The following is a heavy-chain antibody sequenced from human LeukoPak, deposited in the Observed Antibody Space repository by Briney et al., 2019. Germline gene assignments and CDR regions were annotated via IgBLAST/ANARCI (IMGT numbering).Heavy chain of an antibody. CDR2: ISYDGSNK. CDR1: GFTFSSYG. CDR3: AAKEPARPDSGSWYGAPFQH. J-gene: IGHJ1*01. V-gene: IGHV3-30*03. D-gene: IGHD6-13*01. Sequence: GGSLRLSCAASGFTFSSYGMHWVRQAPGKGLEWVAVISYDGSNKYYADSVKGRFTISRDNSKNTLYLQMNSLRAEDTAVYYCAAKEPARPDSGSWYGAPFQHWGQGTLVTVSS.